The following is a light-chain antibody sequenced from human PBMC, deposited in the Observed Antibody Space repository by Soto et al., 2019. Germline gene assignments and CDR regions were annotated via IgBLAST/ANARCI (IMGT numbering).Light chain of an antibody. V-gene: IGKV3-15*01. CDR3: QQCRNWPLT. CDR2: DAS. Sequence: EIGMTQSPATLSASPGEGATLSCKAGQNVYNNLAWYQQRPGQPPRLLIYDASTRATGISARFSGSGYGTEFTLTISSLQSEDFAVYFRQQCRNWPLTFGGGTKVDIK. J-gene: IGKJ4*01. CDR1: QNVYNN.